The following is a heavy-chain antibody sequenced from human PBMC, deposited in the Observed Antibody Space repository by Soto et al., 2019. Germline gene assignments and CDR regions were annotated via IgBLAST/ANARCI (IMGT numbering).Heavy chain of an antibody. CDR2: IIPIFGTA. V-gene: IGHV1-69*01. CDR1: GGTFSSYA. J-gene: IGHJ6*02. Sequence: QVQLVQSGAEVKKPGSSVKVSCKASGGTFSSYAISWVRQAPGQGLEWMGGIIPIFGTANHAQKFQGRVTITADESTSTAYMELSSLRSEDTAVYYCAGRLASSSSWPYYYYGMDVWGQGTTVTVSS. D-gene: IGHD6-13*01. CDR3: AGRLASSSSWPYYYYGMDV.